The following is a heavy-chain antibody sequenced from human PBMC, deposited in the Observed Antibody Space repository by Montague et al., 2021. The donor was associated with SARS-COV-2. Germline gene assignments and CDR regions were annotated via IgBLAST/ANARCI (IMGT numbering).Heavy chain of an antibody. CDR2: TYYRSKWYN. CDR3: ASGRMVPYSSSWTTLYYYYGMDV. D-gene: IGHD6-13*01. J-gene: IGHJ6*02. Sequence: CAISGDSVSSNSAAWNWIRQSPSRGLEWLGRTYYRSKWYNDYAVSVKSXITIIPDTSKNQFSLQLNSVTPEDTAVYYCASGRMVPYSSSWTTLYYYYGMDVWGQGTTVTVSS. V-gene: IGHV6-1*01. CDR1: GDSVSSNSAA.